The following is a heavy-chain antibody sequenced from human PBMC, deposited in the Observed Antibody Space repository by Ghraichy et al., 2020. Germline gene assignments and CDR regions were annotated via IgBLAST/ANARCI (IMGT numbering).Heavy chain of an antibody. D-gene: IGHD3-3*01. CDR2: IYSGGST. CDR3: ARENSYYDFWSGYYGGGWFDP. V-gene: IGHV3-53*01. J-gene: IGHJ5*02. Sequence: GSLRLSCAASGFTVSSNYMSWVRQAPGKGLEWVSVIYSGGSTYYADSVKGRFTISRDNSKNTLYLQMNSLRAEDTAVYYCARENSYYDFWSGYYGGGWFDPWGQGTLVTVSS. CDR1: GFTVSSNY.